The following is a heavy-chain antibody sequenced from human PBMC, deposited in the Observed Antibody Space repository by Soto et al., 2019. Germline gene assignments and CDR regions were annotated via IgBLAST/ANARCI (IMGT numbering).Heavy chain of an antibody. CDR2: IYKSATT. CDR3: ARGRYCLTGRCFPNWFDS. D-gene: IGHD7-27*01. J-gene: IGHJ5*01. V-gene: IGHV4-30-4*01. Sequence: SETLSLTCSVSGDSISNLDYFWSWIRQPPGQALEYIGYIYKSATTYYNPSFESRVAISVDTSKSQCSLNVTSVTAADTAVYFCARGRYCLTGRCFPNWFDSWGQGALVTVSS. CDR1: GDSISNLDYF.